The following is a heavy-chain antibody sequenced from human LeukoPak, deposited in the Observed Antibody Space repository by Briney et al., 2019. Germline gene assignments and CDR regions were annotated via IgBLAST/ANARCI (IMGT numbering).Heavy chain of an antibody. V-gene: IGHV4-59*11. CDR1: GGSTSSHY. J-gene: IGHJ3*02. CDR2: IYYSGST. D-gene: IGHD1-26*01. CDR3: ARPTNSGGDAFDI. Sequence: SETLSLTCTVSGGSTSSHYWSWIRQPPGKGLEWIGYIYYSGSTNYNPSLKSRVTKSVDTSKNQFSLKLSSVTAADTAVYYCARPTNSGGDAFDIWGQGTMVTVSS.